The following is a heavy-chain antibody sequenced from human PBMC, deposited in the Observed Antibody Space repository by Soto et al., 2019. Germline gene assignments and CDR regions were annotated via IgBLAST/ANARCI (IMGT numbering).Heavy chain of an antibody. D-gene: IGHD6-19*01. CDR2: INHSGST. CDR1: GGSFSGYY. CDR3: ARAATSGWADY. V-gene: IGHV4-34*01. J-gene: IGHJ4*02. Sequence: SETLSLTCAVYGGSFSGYYWSWIRQPPGKGLEWIGEINHSGSTNYNPSLKSRVTISVDTSKNQFSLKLSSVTAADTAVYDCARAATSGWADYWGQGTLVTVSS.